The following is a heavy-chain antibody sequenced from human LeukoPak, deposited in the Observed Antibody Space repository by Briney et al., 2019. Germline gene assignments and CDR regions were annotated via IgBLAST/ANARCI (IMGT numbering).Heavy chain of an antibody. Sequence: GSLRLSCAASGFTFSSYAMSWVRQAPGKGLEWVSSISSSSSYIYYADSLKGRFTISRDNAKNSLYLQMNSLRAEDTAVYYCVRDHRYCSSTSCYPWFDPWGQGTLVTVSS. D-gene: IGHD2-2*01. CDR1: GFTFSSYA. CDR2: ISSSSSYI. V-gene: IGHV3-21*01. J-gene: IGHJ5*02. CDR3: VRDHRYCSSTSCYPWFDP.